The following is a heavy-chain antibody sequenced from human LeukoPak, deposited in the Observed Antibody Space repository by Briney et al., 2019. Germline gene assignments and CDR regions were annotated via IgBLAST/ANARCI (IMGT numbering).Heavy chain of an antibody. Sequence: PGGSLRLSCAASGFTFSSYWMSWVRQAPGKGLEWVANIKQDGSEKYYVDSVKGRFTISRDNAKSSLYLQMNSLRAEDTAVYYCARDLTGCSGSYSDYWGQGTLVTVSS. CDR2: IKQDGSEK. V-gene: IGHV3-7*01. CDR3: ARDLTGCSGSYSDY. J-gene: IGHJ4*02. D-gene: IGHD1-26*01. CDR1: GFTFSSYW.